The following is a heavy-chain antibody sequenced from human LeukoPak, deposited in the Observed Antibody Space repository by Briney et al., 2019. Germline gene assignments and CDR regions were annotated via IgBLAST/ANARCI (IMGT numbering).Heavy chain of an antibody. Sequence: ASVKVSCKTSGYTFTTYVFNWVRQAPGQGLEWMGWISAYNGNTNYAQNLQGRVTMTTDTSTSTAYMELRSLRSDDTAVYYCARGLEWLTRRHTWFDPWGQGTLVTVSS. J-gene: IGHJ5*02. D-gene: IGHD3-3*01. CDR1: GYTFTTYV. V-gene: IGHV1-18*01. CDR2: ISAYNGNT. CDR3: ARGLEWLTRRHTWFDP.